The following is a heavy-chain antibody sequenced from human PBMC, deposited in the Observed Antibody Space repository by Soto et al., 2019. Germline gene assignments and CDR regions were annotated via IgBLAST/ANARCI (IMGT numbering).Heavy chain of an antibody. CDR3: ARDGPSYSYGPRYFDY. D-gene: IGHD5-18*01. CDR2: IIPIFGTA. V-gene: IGHV1-69*13. J-gene: IGHJ4*02. CDR1: GGTFSSYA. Sequence: ASLKVSCKASGGTFSSYAISWVRQAPGQGLEWMGGIIPIFGTANYAQKFQGRVTITADESTSTAYMELSSLRSEDTAVYYCARDGPSYSYGPRYFDYWGQGTLVTVSS.